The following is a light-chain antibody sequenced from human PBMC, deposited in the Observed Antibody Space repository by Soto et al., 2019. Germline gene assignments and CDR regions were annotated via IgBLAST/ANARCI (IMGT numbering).Light chain of an antibody. J-gene: IGKJ1*01. CDR3: QQYNHWPGT. Sequence: EIVMTQSPATLSVSPGDGATLSCRASQSINSNLAWYQQKPGQAPRLLIYGASTSATGIPGRFSGTGSGTEFTLTISRRQSEDCAVYYCQQYNHWPGTFGQGTEVEIK. CDR2: GAS. CDR1: QSINSN. V-gene: IGKV3-15*01.